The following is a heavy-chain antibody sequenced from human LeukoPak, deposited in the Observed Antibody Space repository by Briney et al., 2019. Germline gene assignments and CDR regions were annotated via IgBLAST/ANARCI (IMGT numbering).Heavy chain of an antibody. CDR2: ISAYNGNT. D-gene: IGHD2-15*01. J-gene: IGHJ4*02. CDR1: GYTFTSYG. V-gene: IGHV1-18*01. CDR3: AKVGYCSGGSCPYYFDY. Sequence: GASVKVSCKASGYTFTSYGISWVRQAPGQGLEWMGWISAYNGNTNYAQKLQGRVIMTTDTSTSTAYMELRSLTSDDTAVYYCAKVGYCSGGSCPYYFDYWGQGTLVTVSS.